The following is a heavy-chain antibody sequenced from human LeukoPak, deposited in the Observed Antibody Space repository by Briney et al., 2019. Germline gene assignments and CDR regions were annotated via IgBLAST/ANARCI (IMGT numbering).Heavy chain of an antibody. J-gene: IGHJ4*02. Sequence: PGRSLRLSCAASGFTFSSYGMHWVRQAPGKGLEWVAVIWYDGSNKYYADSVKGRFTISRDNSKNTLYLQMNSLRAEDTAVYYCAKDLWAYYDFWSGYLLAGFDYWGQGTLVTVSS. D-gene: IGHD3-3*01. CDR1: GFTFSSYG. CDR3: AKDLWAYYDFWSGYLLAGFDY. CDR2: IWYDGSNK. V-gene: IGHV3-33*06.